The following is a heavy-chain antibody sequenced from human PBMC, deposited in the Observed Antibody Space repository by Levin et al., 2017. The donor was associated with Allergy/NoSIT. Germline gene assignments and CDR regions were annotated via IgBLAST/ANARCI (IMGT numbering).Heavy chain of an antibody. CDR1: GVAFSSYS. J-gene: IGHJ3*02. CDR3: VGMKRNILQAFGI. D-gene: IGHD2/OR15-2a*01. Sequence: QTGGSLRLSCVASGVAFSSYSMNWVRQAPGKGLEWISYISSSSSSIDYADSVKGRFTISRDNAKNSLFLQMNSLRDEDTAVYFCVGMKRNILQAFGIWGQGTMVTVSS. CDR2: ISSSSSSI. V-gene: IGHV3-48*02.